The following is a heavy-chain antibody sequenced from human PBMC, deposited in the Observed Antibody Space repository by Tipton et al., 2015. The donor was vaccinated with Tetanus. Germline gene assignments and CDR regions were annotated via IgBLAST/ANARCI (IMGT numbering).Heavy chain of an antibody. CDR3: ARANNDFPKKAPFAP. D-gene: IGHD1-1*01. J-gene: IGHJ5*02. V-gene: IGHV4-61*01. CDR2: IYHSGST. Sequence: LRLSCTVSGGSVSGSSHYWSWIRQPPGKQLEWVGYIYHSGSTNYNPSLKSRVSISFGTSKNQFSLNLESVTAADTAFYYCARANNDFPKKAPFAPWGQGILFTVPS. CDR1: GGSVSGSSHY.